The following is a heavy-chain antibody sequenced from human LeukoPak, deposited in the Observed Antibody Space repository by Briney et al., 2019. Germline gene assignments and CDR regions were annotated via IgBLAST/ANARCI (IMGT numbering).Heavy chain of an antibody. CDR3: ARDWPSGTIDY. V-gene: IGHV3-21*01. Sequence: GGSPRLSCAASGFTFSSYSMNWVRQAPGKGLEWVSSISSSSSYIYYADSVKGRFTISGDNAKNSLYLQMNSLRAEDTAVYYCARDWPSGTIDYWGQGTLVTVSS. CDR1: GFTFSSYS. CDR2: ISSSSSYI. D-gene: IGHD6-13*01. J-gene: IGHJ4*02.